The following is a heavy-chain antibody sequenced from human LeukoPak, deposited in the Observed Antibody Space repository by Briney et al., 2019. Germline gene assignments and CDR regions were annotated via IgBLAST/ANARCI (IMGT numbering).Heavy chain of an antibody. D-gene: IGHD5-24*01. J-gene: IGHJ4*02. Sequence: GGSLRLSCAASGFTFSSYGMHWVRQSPGKGLEWVAVIWYDGSNRYYADSVKGRFTISRDNSKNTLYLQMNSLRAEDTAVYYCAKDFFGDGYNPGYWGQGTLVTVSS. CDR1: GFTFSSYG. V-gene: IGHV3-33*06. CDR3: AKDFFGDGYNPGY. CDR2: IWYDGSNR.